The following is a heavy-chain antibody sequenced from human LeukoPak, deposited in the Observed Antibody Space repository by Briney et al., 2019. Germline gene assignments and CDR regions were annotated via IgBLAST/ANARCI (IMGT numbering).Heavy chain of an antibody. D-gene: IGHD4-17*01. CDR1: GYTFTSYD. J-gene: IGHJ5*02. CDR2: MNPNSGNT. Sequence: AASVKVSCKASGYTFTSYDINWVRQATGQGLEWMGWMNPNSGNTGYAQKFQGRVTITRNTSISTAYMELSSLRSEDTAVYYCARDLAVTTLGDPTNWFDPWGQGTLVTVSS. V-gene: IGHV1-8*03. CDR3: ARDLAVTTLGDPTNWFDP.